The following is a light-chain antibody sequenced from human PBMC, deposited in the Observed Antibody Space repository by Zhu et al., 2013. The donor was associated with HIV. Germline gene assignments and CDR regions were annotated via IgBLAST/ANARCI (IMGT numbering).Light chain of an antibody. CDR3: QQYGLPPDT. CDR1: QSVSSSY. V-gene: IGKV3-20*01. Sequence: EIVLTQSPGTLSLSPGERATLSCRASQSVSSSYLAWYQQKPGQAPRLLIYGASSRVTGIPDRFSGRGSGTDFTLTISRLEAEDSAVYYCQQYGLPPDTFGQGTRLDFK. J-gene: IGKJ5*01. CDR2: GAS.